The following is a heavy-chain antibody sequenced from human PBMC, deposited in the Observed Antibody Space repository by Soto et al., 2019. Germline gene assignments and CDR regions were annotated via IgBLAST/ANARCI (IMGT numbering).Heavy chain of an antibody. D-gene: IGHD5-12*01. CDR3: TRDGGYSGYDYSSWFDP. CDR2: IRSKAYGGTT. V-gene: IGHV3-49*03. Sequence: PGGSLRLSCTASGFTFGDYAMSWFRQAPGKGLEWVGFIRSKAYGGTTEYAASVKGRFTISRDDSKSIAYLQMNSLKTEDTAVYYCTRDGGYSGYDYSSWFDPWGQGTLVTVSS. J-gene: IGHJ5*02. CDR1: GFTFGDYA.